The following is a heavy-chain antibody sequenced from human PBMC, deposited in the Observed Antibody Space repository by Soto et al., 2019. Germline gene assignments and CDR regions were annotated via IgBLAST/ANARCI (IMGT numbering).Heavy chain of an antibody. D-gene: IGHD3-10*01. Sequence: SQSLSLTCAISVYGVSSNTASWSWVSQSPSRGLEWLGRTYSRAKCYNDYAVSVTSRIIINPDTSKNQFSLQLNSVTPEDTAVYFCAKGDTLGTKNRYGLEGWGQGITVNVSS. J-gene: IGHJ6*01. CDR3: AKGDTLGTKNRYGLEG. CDR2: TYSRAKCYN. V-gene: IGHV6-1*01. CDR1: VYGVSSNTAS.